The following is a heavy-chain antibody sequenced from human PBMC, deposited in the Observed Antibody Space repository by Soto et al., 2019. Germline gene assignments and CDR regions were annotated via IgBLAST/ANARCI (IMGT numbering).Heavy chain of an antibody. D-gene: IGHD3-9*01. CDR2: ISSSSSYI. CDR1: GFHFSSYS. V-gene: IGHV3-21*01. Sequence: GGSLSLSCAASGFHFSSYSMNWVRQAPGKELEWVSSISSSSSYIYYADSVKGRFTISRDNAKNSLYLQMNSLRAEDTAVYYCARDASTFDWLLSALDYWGQGTLVTVSS. CDR3: ARDASTFDWLLSALDY. J-gene: IGHJ4*02.